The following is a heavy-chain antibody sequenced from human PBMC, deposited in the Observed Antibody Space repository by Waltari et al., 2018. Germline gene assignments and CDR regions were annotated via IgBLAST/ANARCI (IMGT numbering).Heavy chain of an antibody. J-gene: IGHJ4*02. V-gene: IGHV3-13*01. Sequence: VQLVQSGAEVKKPGSSVKVSCKASGGTFSSYTISWVRQAPGQGLEWVSAIGTGGDAYYADSVRGRFTISRDNAKNSLYLQMISLRAEDMAVYYCARDLGAAADHWGQGTLVTVSS. CDR2: IGTGGDA. CDR1: GGTFSSYT. D-gene: IGHD6-13*01. CDR3: ARDLGAAADH.